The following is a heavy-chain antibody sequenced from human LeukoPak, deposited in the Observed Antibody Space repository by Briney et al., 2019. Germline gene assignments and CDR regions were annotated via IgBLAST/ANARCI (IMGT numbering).Heavy chain of an antibody. CDR3: ARGGDAFYH. Sequence: SETLSLTCTVSGDSITSYFWNWVRQPAGKGLEWIGRISTTVSTDYNPSLEGRITLSVDTSRNQVSLRLTSVTAADTALYYCARGGDAFYHWGQGTLVTVSS. V-gene: IGHV4-4*07. CDR1: GDSITSYF. CDR2: ISTTVST. J-gene: IGHJ4*02. D-gene: IGHD3-10*01.